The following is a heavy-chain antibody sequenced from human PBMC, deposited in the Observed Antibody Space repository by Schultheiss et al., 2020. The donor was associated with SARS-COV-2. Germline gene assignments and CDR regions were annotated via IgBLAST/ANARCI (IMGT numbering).Heavy chain of an antibody. V-gene: IGHV4-4*02. J-gene: IGHJ4*02. CDR2: IHDTGRT. D-gene: IGHD3-16*01. CDR1: GGTISRSNW. Sequence: SCAVSGGTISRSNWWSWVRQPPGKGLEWIGVIHDTGRTYYNPSLKRRVTISVDKSKNQFSLKLSSVTAADTAVYYCARGSPGFEAGWVQGTLVTVSS. CDR3: ARGSPGFEAG.